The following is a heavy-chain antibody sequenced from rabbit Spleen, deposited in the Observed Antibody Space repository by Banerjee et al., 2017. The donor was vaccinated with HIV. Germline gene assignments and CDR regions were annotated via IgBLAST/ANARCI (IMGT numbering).Heavy chain of an antibody. CDR1: GFDFSTYS. Sequence: QLKETGGGLVQPGGSLKLSCKASGFDFSTYSMSWVRQAPGKGLEWIGYIVPIFGVTYYANWVNGRFTISSHNAQNTLYLQLNSLTAADTATYFCARDLAGAIGWNFYLWGPGTLVTVS. J-gene: IGHJ4*01. V-gene: IGHV1S7*01. D-gene: IGHD4-1*01. CDR3: ARDLAGAIGWNFYL. CDR2: IVPIFGVT.